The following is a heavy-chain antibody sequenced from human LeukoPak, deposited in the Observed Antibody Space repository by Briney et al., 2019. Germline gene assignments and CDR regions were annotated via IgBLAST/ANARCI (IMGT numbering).Heavy chain of an antibody. CDR1: GGSISSGSYY. D-gene: IGHD3-3*01. Sequence: SETLSLTCTVSGGSISSGSYYWSWIRQPAGKGLEWIGRIYTSGSTNYNPSLKSRVTISVDTSKNQFSLKLSSVTAADTAVYYCARDPGSYDFWSGYSQYYYMDVWGKGTTVTVSS. V-gene: IGHV4-61*02. CDR2: IYTSGST. CDR3: ARDPGSYDFWSGYSQYYYMDV. J-gene: IGHJ6*03.